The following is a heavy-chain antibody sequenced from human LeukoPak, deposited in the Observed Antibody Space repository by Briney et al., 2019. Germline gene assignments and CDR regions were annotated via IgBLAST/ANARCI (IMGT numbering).Heavy chain of an antibody. V-gene: IGHV3-21*01. J-gene: IGHJ3*02. CDR2: ITSSSNYI. CDR1: GFTFSSYS. Sequence: GSLRLSCAASGFTFSSYSINWVRQAPGKGLEYVSSITSSSNYIYYADSVKGRFTISRDNTKNSLYLQMNSLRAEDTAVYYCARSRGAFDIWGQGTLVTVSS. CDR3: ARSRGAFDI.